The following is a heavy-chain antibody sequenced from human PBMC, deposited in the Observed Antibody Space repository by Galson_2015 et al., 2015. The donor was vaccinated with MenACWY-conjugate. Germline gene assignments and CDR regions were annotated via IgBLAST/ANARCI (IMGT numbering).Heavy chain of an antibody. J-gene: IGHJ5*02. D-gene: IGHD3-22*01. CDR3: ARLPRGINLILEGS. Sequence: LTCSVSGGSIYSSDHWWGWIRQPPGKGLEWIASIHRSETTHCNPSLKSRVSISVDTSKNQFSLKLSSVSAADTAVYYCARLPRGINLILEGSWGQGILVTVSS. CDR2: IHRSETT. V-gene: IGHV4-39*01. CDR1: GGSIYSSDHW.